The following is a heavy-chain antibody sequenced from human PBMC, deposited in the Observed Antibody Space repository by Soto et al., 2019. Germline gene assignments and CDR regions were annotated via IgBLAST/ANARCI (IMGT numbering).Heavy chain of an antibody. D-gene: IGHD6-19*01. CDR1: GFTFSSYA. CDR3: ARGGIAVAGPRHYYYGMDV. CDR2: ISYDGSNK. Sequence: QVQLVESGGGVVQPGRSLRLSCAASGFTFSSYAMHWVRQAPGKGLEWVAVISYDGSNKYYADSVKGRFTISRDNSKNTLYLKINSLRAEDTAVYYCARGGIAVAGPRHYYYGMDVWGQGTTVTVSS. J-gene: IGHJ6*02. V-gene: IGHV3-30-3*01.